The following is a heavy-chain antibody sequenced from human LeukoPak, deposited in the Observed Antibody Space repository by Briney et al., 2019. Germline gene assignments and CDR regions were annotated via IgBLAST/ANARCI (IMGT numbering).Heavy chain of an antibody. D-gene: IGHD2-2*01. CDR1: GGTFSSYA. Sequence: SVKVSCKASGGTFSSYAISWVRQAPGQGLEWMGGIIPIFGTANYAQKFQGRVTITADESTSTAYMELSSLRSEDTAVYCCARDDIVVVPAALRKFDPWGQGALVTVSS. J-gene: IGHJ5*02. CDR3: ARDDIVVVPAALRKFDP. V-gene: IGHV1-69*13. CDR2: IIPIFGTA.